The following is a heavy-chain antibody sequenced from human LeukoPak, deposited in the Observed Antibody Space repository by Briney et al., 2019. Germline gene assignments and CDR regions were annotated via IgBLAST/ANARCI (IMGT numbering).Heavy chain of an antibody. D-gene: IGHD3-10*01. CDR3: ARVVRGVISPIGNAFDI. J-gene: IGHJ3*02. CDR1: GYTFTSYA. CDR2: INAGNGNT. V-gene: IGHV1-3*01. Sequence: ASVKVSCKASGYTFTSYAMHWVRQAPGQRLEWMGWINAGNGNTKYSQKFQGRVTITRDTSASTAYMELSSLRSEDTAVYYCARVVRGVISPIGNAFDIWGQGTMVTVSS.